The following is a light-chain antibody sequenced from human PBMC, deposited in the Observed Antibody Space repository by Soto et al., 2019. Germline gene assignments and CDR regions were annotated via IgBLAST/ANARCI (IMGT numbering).Light chain of an antibody. CDR1: SSNIGSNY. J-gene: IGLJ2*01. V-gene: IGLV1-47*01. CDR3: ATWDDSLSGYVV. CDR2: TDS. Sequence: QSVLTQPPSASGTPGQRVTISCSGSSSNIGSNYVYWYQQFPGTAPKLLIYTDSERPSGVPDRFSGSKSGTSASLAISGLRSEDEADYYCATWDDSLSGYVVFGGGTQLTVL.